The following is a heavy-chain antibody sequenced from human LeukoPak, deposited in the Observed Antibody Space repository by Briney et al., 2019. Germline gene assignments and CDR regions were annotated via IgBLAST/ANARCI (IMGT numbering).Heavy chain of an antibody. CDR1: GGSFSGYY. D-gene: IGHD5/OR15-5a*01. J-gene: IGHJ4*02. V-gene: IGHV4-34*01. Sequence: SETLSLTCAVYGGSFSGYYWSWIRQPPGKGLEWIGEINHSGSTNYNPSLKSRVTTSVDTSKNQFSLKLSSVTAADTAVYYCARAPSTGGVFFDYWGQGTLVTVSS. CDR3: ARAPSTGGVFFDY. CDR2: INHSGST.